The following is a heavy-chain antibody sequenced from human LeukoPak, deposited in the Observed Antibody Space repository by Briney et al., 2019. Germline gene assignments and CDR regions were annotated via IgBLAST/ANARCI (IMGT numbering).Heavy chain of an antibody. CDR3: TRVGYIDEGVDY. CDR2: IKQDGSKK. CDR1: GFPFSSYW. Sequence: GGSLRLSCVASGFPFSSYWMTWVRQAPGKGLEWVANIKQDGSKKSNVDSVKGRFTISRDNAKNSLYLQMNSLRAEDTAIYYCTRVGYIDEGVDYWGQGTLVTVSS. J-gene: IGHJ4*02. V-gene: IGHV3-7*04. D-gene: IGHD5-24*01.